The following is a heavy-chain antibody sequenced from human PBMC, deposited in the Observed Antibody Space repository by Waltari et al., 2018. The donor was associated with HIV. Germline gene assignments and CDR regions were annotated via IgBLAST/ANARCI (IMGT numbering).Heavy chain of an antibody. CDR3: ASENFWGGPHN. CDR1: GFTFNTFN. V-gene: IGHV3-21*03. D-gene: IGHD3-3*01. J-gene: IGHJ4*02. CDR2: ISSTSSFI. Sequence: EVQLVESGGGLVKPGGSLRLSCVVSGFTFNTFNMKWVRQAPGKGRDLVSSISSTSSFIYYADSLKGRFTVSRDNAKNSLYLQINNLRAEDTAIYYCASENFWGGPHNWGQGTLVTVSS.